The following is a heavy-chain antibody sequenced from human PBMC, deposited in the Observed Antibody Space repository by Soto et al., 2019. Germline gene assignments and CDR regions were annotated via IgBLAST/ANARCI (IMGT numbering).Heavy chain of an antibody. Sequence: GASVKVSCKASGYTFTSYGISWVRQAPGQGLEWMGWISAYNGNTNYAQKLQGRVTMTTDTSTSTAYMELRSLRSDDTAVYYCARGLSVAATHNWFDPWGQGTLVTVSS. J-gene: IGHJ5*02. CDR1: GYTFTSYG. CDR2: ISAYNGNT. CDR3: ARGLSVAATHNWFDP. V-gene: IGHV1-18*01. D-gene: IGHD2-15*01.